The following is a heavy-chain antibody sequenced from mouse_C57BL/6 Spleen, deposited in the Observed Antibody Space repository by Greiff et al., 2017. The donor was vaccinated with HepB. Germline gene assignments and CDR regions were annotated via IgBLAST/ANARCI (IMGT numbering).Heavy chain of an antibody. D-gene: IGHD2-5*01. CDR2: ISDGGSYT. CDR3: ARDPAYYSNYVYFDV. CDR1: GFTFSSYA. J-gene: IGHJ1*03. V-gene: IGHV5-4*01. Sequence: EVKVVESGGGLVKPGGSLKLSCAASGFTFSSYAMSWVRQTPEKRLEWVATISDGGSYTYYPDNVKGRFTISRDNAKNNLYLQMSHLKSEDTAMYYCARDPAYYSNYVYFDVWGTGTTVTVSS.